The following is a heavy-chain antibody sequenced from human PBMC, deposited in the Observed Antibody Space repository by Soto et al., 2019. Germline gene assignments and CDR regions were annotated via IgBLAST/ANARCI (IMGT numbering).Heavy chain of an antibody. CDR2: INAGNGNT. J-gene: IGHJ5*02. CDR3: AKGREVVVAATSWFDP. Sequence: ASVKVSCKASGYTFTSYAMHWVRQAPGQRLEWMGWINAGNGNTKYSQKFQGRVTITRDTSAGTAYMELSSLRSEDTAVYYCAKGREVVVAATSWFDPWGQGTLVTVSS. CDR1: GYTFTSYA. V-gene: IGHV1-3*01. D-gene: IGHD2-15*01.